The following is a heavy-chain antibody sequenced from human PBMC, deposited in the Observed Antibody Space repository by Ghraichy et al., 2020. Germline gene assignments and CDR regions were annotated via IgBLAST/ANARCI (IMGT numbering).Heavy chain of an antibody. CDR2: INSDGSST. V-gene: IGHV3-74*01. J-gene: IGHJ4*02. CDR3: ARGWYHFDY. CDR1: GFTFNTYW. D-gene: IGHD6-19*01. Sequence: GSLRLSCAASGFTFNTYWMHWVRQAPGKGLVWVSHINSDGSSTDYADSVKGRFTISRDNAKNTLYLQMNSLRDEDTAVYYCARGWYHFDYWGQGTLVTVSS.